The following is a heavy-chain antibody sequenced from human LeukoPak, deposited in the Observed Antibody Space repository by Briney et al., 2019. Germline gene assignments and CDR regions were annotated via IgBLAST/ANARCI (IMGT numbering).Heavy chain of an antibody. V-gene: IGHV3-74*01. CDR2: INSDGSST. J-gene: IGHJ6*03. D-gene: IGHD6-19*01. CDR1: GFTFSSYR. Sequence: GGSLRLSCAASGFTFSSYRMHWVRQAPGKGLVWVSRINSDGSSTSYADSVKGRFTISRDNAKNTLYLQMNSLRAEDTAVYYCAGGYSSGWSYYYYYYMDVWGKGTTVTVSS. CDR3: AGGYSSGWSYYYYYYMDV.